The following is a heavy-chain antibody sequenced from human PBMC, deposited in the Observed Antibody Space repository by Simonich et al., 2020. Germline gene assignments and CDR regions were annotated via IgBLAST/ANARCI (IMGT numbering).Heavy chain of an antibody. Sequence: QVQLVQSGAEVKKPGASVKVSCKASGYTFTGYYMHWVRQAPGQGLEAMGRTNPHSGGTNYAQKVQGRVTRTRDTSISTAYMELSMLRSDDTAVYYCARDTFLGYCSSTSCYDAFDIWGQGTMVTVSS. CDR1: GYTFTGYY. CDR3: ARDTFLGYCSSTSCYDAFDI. V-gene: IGHV1-2*06. CDR2: TNPHSGGT. D-gene: IGHD2-2*01. J-gene: IGHJ3*02.